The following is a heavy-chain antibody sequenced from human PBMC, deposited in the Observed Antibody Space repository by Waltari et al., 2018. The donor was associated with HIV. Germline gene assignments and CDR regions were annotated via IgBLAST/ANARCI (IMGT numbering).Heavy chain of an antibody. Sequence: EVQLVESGGGLVQPGGSLKLSRAASGFPFRGSAIHWVRQASGKGLEWSGRIRNKANSYATAYAASVKGRFTVSRDDSKNTAFLQMSSLKIEDTAVYYCTGQGGIATFGVVVDVWGQGTTVIV. V-gene: IGHV3-73*01. CDR2: IRNKANSYAT. D-gene: IGHD3-3*01. J-gene: IGHJ6*02. CDR3: TGQGGIATFGVVVDV. CDR1: GFPFRGSA.